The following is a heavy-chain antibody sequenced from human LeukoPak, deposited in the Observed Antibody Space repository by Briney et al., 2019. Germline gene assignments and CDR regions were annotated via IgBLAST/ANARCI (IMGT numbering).Heavy chain of an antibody. Sequence: GESLKISCKTSGYSFTTYWIGWVRQMPGKGLEWMGIIWPSDSSTRYSPSFQGQVTISADRSIATAYLQWSSLKASDTAMYYCVRRGIEAAGIDHWGQGTLVTVFS. CDR2: IWPSDSST. CDR1: GYSFTTYW. V-gene: IGHV5-51*01. D-gene: IGHD6-13*01. J-gene: IGHJ4*02. CDR3: VRRGIEAAGIDH.